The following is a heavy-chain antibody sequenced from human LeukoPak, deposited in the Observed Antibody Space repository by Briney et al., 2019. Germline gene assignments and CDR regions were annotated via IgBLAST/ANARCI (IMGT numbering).Heavy chain of an antibody. CDR2: INPSGGSA. J-gene: IGHJ4*02. V-gene: IGHV1-46*01. D-gene: IGHD3-22*01. Sequence: ASVKVSCKASGYTFTSYYMHWVRQAPGQGLEWMGMINPSGGSASYAQKFQGRVTMTRDMSTSTVYMELSSLRSEDTAVYYCARAYYYDSSGYSNFDYWGQGTLVTVSS. CDR3: ARAYYYDSSGYSNFDY. CDR1: GYTFTSYY.